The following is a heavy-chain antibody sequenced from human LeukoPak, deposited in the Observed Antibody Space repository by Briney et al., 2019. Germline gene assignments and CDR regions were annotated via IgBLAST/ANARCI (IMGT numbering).Heavy chain of an antibody. J-gene: IGHJ4*02. CDR1: GFTFSGSA. V-gene: IGHV3-73*01. D-gene: IGHD4-17*01. Sequence: GGPLRLSCAASGFTFSGSAMHWVRQASGKGLGWVGRIKSKANSYATAYAASVKGRFTISRDDSKNTAYLQMNSLKTEDTAVYYCTRPLISDYGDYVNYWGQGTLVTVSS. CDR3: TRPLISDYGDYVNY. CDR2: IKSKANSYAT.